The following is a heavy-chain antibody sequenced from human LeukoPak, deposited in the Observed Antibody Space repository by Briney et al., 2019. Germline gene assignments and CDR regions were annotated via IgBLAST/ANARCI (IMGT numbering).Heavy chain of an antibody. D-gene: IGHD3-10*01. Sequence: GASVKVSCKASGYTFIGYYMHWVRQAPGQGLEWMGWINPNSGGTNYAQKFQGRVTMTRDTSVSTAYMELRRLRSDDTAVYYCARTLSMDRGVRGGYYFDYWGQGTLVTVSS. CDR2: INPNSGGT. CDR1: GYTFIGYY. CDR3: ARTLSMDRGVRGGYYFDY. V-gene: IGHV1-2*02. J-gene: IGHJ4*02.